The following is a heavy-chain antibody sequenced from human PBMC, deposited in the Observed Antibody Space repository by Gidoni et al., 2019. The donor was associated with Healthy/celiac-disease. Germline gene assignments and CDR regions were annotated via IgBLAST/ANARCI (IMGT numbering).Heavy chain of an antibody. CDR3: AHRQEELGMRYFDL. CDR1: GFSLSTSGVG. CDR2: IYWDDDK. V-gene: IGHV2-5*02. Sequence: QITLKESGPTLVKPTQTLTLTCTFDGFSLSTSGVGVGWLRQPPGKAREWLALIYWDDDKRYSPSLKSRLTITKDTSKNQVVLTMTNMDPVDTATYYCAHRQEELGMRYFDLWGRGTLVTVSS. J-gene: IGHJ2*01. D-gene: IGHD7-27*01.